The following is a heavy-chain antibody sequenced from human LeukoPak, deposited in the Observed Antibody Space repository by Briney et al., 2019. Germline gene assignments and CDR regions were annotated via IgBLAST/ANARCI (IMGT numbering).Heavy chain of an antibody. J-gene: IGHJ4*02. Sequence: GRSLRLSCAASGFIFSNYAIHWVRQAPGKGLEWVAVISNDGNNENYADSVKGRFTISRDNSKNTLYLQMNSLRAEDTALYYCAKDKAQWYSSSWYYFDYWGQGTLVTVSS. CDR2: ISNDGNNE. V-gene: IGHV3-30*04. CDR3: AKDKAQWYSSSWYYFDY. D-gene: IGHD6-13*01. CDR1: GFIFSNYA.